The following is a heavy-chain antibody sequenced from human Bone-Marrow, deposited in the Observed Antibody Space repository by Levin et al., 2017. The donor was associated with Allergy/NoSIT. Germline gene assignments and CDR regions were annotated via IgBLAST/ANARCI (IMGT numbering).Heavy chain of an antibody. CDR3: ARDRGKGAFDI. V-gene: IGHV6-1*01. CDR2: TYYRSKWYN. D-gene: IGHD3-10*01. J-gene: IGHJ3*02. CDR1: GDRVSSNSAA. Sequence: SQTLSLPCAISGDRVSSNSAAWHWLRQSPSRGLEWLGRTYYRSKWYNDYAVSVKSRITINPDTSKNQFSLQLNSVTPEDTAVYYCARDRGKGAFDIWGQGTMVTVSS.